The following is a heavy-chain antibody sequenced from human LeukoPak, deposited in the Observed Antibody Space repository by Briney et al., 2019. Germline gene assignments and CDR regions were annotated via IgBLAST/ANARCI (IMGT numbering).Heavy chain of an antibody. D-gene: IGHD5-24*01. CDR2: LDNNGDNT. CDR1: GYTFTTYG. V-gene: IGHV3-23*01. J-gene: IGHJ2*01. CDR3: AREERDGYNYYWYFDL. Sequence: GGSLRLSCVGSGYTFTTYGMSWVRQAPGKGLEWVSGLDNNGDNTYYADSVKGRFTISRDNSKNTLYLQMNSLRVEDTAVYYCAREERDGYNYYWYFDLWGRGTLVTVSS.